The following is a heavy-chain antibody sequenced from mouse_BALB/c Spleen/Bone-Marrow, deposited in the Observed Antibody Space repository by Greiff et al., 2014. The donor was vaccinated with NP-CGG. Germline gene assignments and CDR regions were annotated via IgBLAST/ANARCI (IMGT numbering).Heavy chain of an antibody. CDR3: ANDWFAY. CDR1: GFNIKDTY. J-gene: IGHJ3*01. V-gene: IGHV14-3*02. Sequence: VQLQQSGAELVKPGASVKLSCTASGFNIKDTYMHWVKQRPEQGLEWIGRIDPANGNTKYDPKFQGKATITADTSSDTAHQHLSSLTSEDTAVYYCANDWFAYWGQGTLVTVSA. D-gene: IGHD2-3*01. CDR2: IDPANGNT.